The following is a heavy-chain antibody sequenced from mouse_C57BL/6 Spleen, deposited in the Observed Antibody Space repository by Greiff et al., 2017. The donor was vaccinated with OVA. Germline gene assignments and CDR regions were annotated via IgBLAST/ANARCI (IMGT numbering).Heavy chain of an antibody. Sequence: VQLQQSGAELVRPGTSVKVSCKASGYAFTNYLIEWVKQRPGQGLEWIGVINPGSGGTNYNEKFKGQATLSADKSSSTAYMQLSSLTSEDSAVYVWARRNYGSPFDYWGQGTTLTVSS. CDR3: ARRNYGSPFDY. D-gene: IGHD1-1*01. CDR2: INPGSGGT. V-gene: IGHV1-54*01. CDR1: GYAFTNYL. J-gene: IGHJ2*01.